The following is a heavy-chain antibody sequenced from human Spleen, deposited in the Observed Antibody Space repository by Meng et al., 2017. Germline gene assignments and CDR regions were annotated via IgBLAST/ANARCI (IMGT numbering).Heavy chain of an antibody. CDR2: ISGSGGST. CDR3: AKDVAYCGGDCPPHYFDY. D-gene: IGHD2-21*02. J-gene: IGHJ4*02. Sequence: GGSLRLSCAASGFTFSSYAMSWVRQAPGKGLEWVSAISGSGGSTYYADSVKGRFTISRDNSKNTLYLQMNSLRAEDTAVYYCAKDVAYCGGDCPPHYFDYWGQGTLVT. V-gene: IGHV3-23*01. CDR1: GFTFSSYA.